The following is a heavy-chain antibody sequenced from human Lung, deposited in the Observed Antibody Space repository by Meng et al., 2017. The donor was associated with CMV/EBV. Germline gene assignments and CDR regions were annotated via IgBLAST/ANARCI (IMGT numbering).Heavy chain of an antibody. J-gene: IGHJ4*02. V-gene: IGHV3-23*03. CDR1: GFTFTSYG. CDR2: IYNDGSRT. D-gene: IGHD1-14*01. CDR3: VKGAAGPVP. Sequence: GESXKISCAASGFTFTSYGMSWVRQAPGKGLEWVSLIYNDGSRTYYADSVKGRFTISRDNSKNTVSLQMNNLRVEDSAVYYCVKGAAGPVPWGQGTLVTVSS.